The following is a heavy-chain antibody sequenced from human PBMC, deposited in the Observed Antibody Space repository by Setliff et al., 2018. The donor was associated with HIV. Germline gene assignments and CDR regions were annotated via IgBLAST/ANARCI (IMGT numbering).Heavy chain of an antibody. D-gene: IGHD4-17*01. CDR1: GYSFTSYW. V-gene: IGHV5-51*01. CDR2: IYPDDSYV. J-gene: IGHJ4*02. Sequence: PGESLKISCKGSGYSFTSYWIGWVRQMPGKGLEWMGIIYPDDSYVDYSPSFHGHVTISIDKSVSSAHLQWSSLKASDTAMYYCARHKNGAYSLDSWGQGTLVTVS. CDR3: ARHKNGAYSLDS.